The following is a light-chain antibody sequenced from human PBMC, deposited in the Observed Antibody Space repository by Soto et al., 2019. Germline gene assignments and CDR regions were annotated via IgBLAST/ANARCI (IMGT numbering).Light chain of an antibody. J-gene: IGKJ4*01. CDR3: QKYDSAPLT. CDR1: QGIRNS. CDR2: DAS. Sequence: DIQMTQSPSSLSASVGDTVTITCRASQGIRNSLAWYQQKPGKIPKLLIYDASTLQSGVPSRFSGSGSGTDFTLTITSLQPEDVASYYCQKYDSAPLTFGGGTKVEIK. V-gene: IGKV1-27*01.